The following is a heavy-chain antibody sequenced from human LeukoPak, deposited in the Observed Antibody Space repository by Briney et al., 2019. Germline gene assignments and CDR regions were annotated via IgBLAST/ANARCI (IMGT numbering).Heavy chain of an antibody. J-gene: IGHJ3*02. Sequence: WASVTVSCTASGYTFTGYYMHWVRQAPGQGLEWMGWINPNSGGTNYAQKFQGRVTMTRDTSISTAYMELSRLRSDDTAVYYCARDASAMVRGIDIWGQGTMVTVSS. D-gene: IGHD3-10*01. CDR3: ARDASAMVRGIDI. CDR2: INPNSGGT. CDR1: GYTFTGYY. V-gene: IGHV1-2*02.